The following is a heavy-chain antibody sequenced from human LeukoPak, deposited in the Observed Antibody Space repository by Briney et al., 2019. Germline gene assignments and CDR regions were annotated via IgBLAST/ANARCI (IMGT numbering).Heavy chain of an antibody. Sequence: KAGGSLRLSCAASGFTFSSYSMNWVRQAPGKGLEWVSSISSSSSYIYYADSVTGRFTISRDNAKNSLYLQMNSLRAEDTAVYYCARDLSLYCSGGSCYSLSYWGQGTLVTVSS. J-gene: IGHJ4*02. CDR2: ISSSSSYI. V-gene: IGHV3-21*01. D-gene: IGHD2-15*01. CDR3: ARDLSLYCSGGSCYSLSY. CDR1: GFTFSSYS.